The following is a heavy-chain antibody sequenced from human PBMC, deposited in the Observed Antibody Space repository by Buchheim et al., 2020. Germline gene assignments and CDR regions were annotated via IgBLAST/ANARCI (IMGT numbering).Heavy chain of an antibody. CDR1: GGSISSGDYY. CDR2: IYYRGRT. V-gene: IGHV4-30-4*01. CDR3: AMVDMAYYYYGMDV. J-gene: IGHJ6*02. D-gene: IGHD3-9*01. Sequence: QVQLQESGPGLVKPSQTLSLTCTVSGGSISSGDYYWSWISQPPGKGLEWIGYIYYRGRTYYNPSLKSRVHITVDTYKNQLSLKLSSVTAADTAVYYCAMVDMAYYYYGMDVWGQGTT.